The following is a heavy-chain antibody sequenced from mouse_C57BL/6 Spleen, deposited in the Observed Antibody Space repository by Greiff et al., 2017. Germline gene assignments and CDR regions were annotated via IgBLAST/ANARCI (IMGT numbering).Heavy chain of an antibody. V-gene: IGHV1-76*01. Sequence: VKLMESGAELVRPGASVKLSCKASGYTFTDYYINWVKQRPGQGLEWIARIYPGSGNTYYNEKFKGKATLTAEKSSSTAYMQLSSLTSEDSAVYFCARREGLRWAMDYWGQGTSVTVSS. CDR1: GYTFTDYY. J-gene: IGHJ4*01. D-gene: IGHD1-1*02. CDR2: IYPGSGNT. CDR3: ARREGLRWAMDY.